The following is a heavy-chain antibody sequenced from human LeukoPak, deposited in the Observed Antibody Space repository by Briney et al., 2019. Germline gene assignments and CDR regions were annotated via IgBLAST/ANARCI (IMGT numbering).Heavy chain of an antibody. D-gene: IGHD2-2*02. CDR1: GGTFSSYA. CDR3: TLYNY. Sequence: SVKVSCKASGGTFSSYAISWVRQAPGQGLEWMGGIIPIFGTANYAQKFQGRVTITRDTSATTAYMELSSLTSEDMAVYYCTLYNYWGQGTLVTVSS. J-gene: IGHJ4*02. CDR2: IIPIFGTA. V-gene: IGHV1-69*05.